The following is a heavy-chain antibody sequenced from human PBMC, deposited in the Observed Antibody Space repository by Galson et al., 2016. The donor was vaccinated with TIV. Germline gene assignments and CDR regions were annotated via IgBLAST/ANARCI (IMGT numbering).Heavy chain of an antibody. D-gene: IGHD6-19*01. Sequence: SVTVSCKVSGYRLSKLSMYWVRQAPGQGLEWMGWINPHTGGTNYAQKFQGWVSMTRDTSINAAYMELSRLKSDDTAVYYCARDDGYTSGSDYWGQGTQVTVSS. J-gene: IGHJ4*02. CDR1: GYRLSKLS. V-gene: IGHV1-2*04. CDR2: INPHTGGT. CDR3: ARDDGYTSGSDY.